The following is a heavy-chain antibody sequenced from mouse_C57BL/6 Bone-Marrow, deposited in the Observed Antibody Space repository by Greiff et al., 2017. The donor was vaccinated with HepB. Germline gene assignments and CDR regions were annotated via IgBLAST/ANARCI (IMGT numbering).Heavy chain of an antibody. V-gene: IGHV1-63*01. J-gene: IGHJ3*01. Sequence: QVQLQQSGAELVRPGTSVKMSCKASGYTFTNYWIGWAKQRPGHGLEWIGDIYPGGGYTNYNEKFKGKATLTADKSSSTAYMQFCSLTSEDSAVYYCACTCYCGSSFAYWDQGTLVTVSA. D-gene: IGHD1-1*01. CDR3: ACTCYCGSSFAY. CDR2: IYPGGGYT. CDR1: GYTFTNYW.